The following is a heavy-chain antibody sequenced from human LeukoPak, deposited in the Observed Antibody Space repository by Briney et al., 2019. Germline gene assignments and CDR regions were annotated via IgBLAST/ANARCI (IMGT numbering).Heavy chain of an antibody. J-gene: IGHJ3*02. CDR2: IYSGGST. D-gene: IGHD2-15*01. CDR3: ANVVAATPGHDAFDI. CDR1: GFTVSSNY. V-gene: IGHV3-53*05. Sequence: GGSLRLSCAASGFTVSSNYMSWVRQAPGKGLEWVSVIYSGGSTYYADSVKGRFTISRDNSKNTLYLQMNSLRAEDTAVYYCANVVAATPGHDAFDIWGQGTMVTVSS.